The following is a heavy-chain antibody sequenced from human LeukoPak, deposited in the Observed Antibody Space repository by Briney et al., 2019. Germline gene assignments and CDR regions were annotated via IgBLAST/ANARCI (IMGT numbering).Heavy chain of an antibody. Sequence: GASVKVSCKTSGYSFTAFYIHWVRQAPGQGLEWMGWIHPRRGDTNYAQKFQGRVTMTRDTSISTAYLDLSSLRSDDTAVYYCARDGDYGTGSHYRGCIDSWGQGTPVTVSP. CDR3: ARDGDYGTGSHYRGCIDS. D-gene: IGHD3-10*01. CDR1: GYSFTAFY. CDR2: IHPRRGDT. V-gene: IGHV1-2*02. J-gene: IGHJ4*02.